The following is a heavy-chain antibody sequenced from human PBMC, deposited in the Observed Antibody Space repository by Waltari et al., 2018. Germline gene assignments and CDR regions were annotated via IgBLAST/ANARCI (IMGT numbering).Heavy chain of an antibody. J-gene: IGHJ6*02. CDR2: MNPESGNT. Sequence: QVQLVQSGAEVQKPGASVKVSCKASGYLFTSHDINWVRQATGQGPAWLGWMNPESGNTGYAQKFQGRVTMTRDTSTTTAYMELSSLRSDDTAVYFCARGLSSSWFGMDVWGQGTAVTVSS. V-gene: IGHV1-8*01. CDR1: GYLFTSHD. D-gene: IGHD6-13*01. CDR3: ARGLSSSWFGMDV.